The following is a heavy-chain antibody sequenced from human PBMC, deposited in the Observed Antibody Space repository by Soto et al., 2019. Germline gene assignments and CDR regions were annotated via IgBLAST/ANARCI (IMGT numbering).Heavy chain of an antibody. V-gene: IGHV3-23*01. D-gene: IGHD1-26*01. Sequence: EVQLLESGGGLVQPGGYLRLYCADSGLTFSSYAMSWVRQAPGKGLEWVSVISGSGGSTYYADSVKGRFTISRNNSKNTLYLQMNSLRAEDTAVHYCAKRGSGSQFDSWGQGTLVTVSS. CDR1: GLTFSSYA. J-gene: IGHJ4*02. CDR2: ISGSGGST. CDR3: AKRGSGSQFDS.